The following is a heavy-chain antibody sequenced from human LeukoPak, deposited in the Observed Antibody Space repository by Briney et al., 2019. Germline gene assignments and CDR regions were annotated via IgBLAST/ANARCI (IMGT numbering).Heavy chain of an antibody. CDR3: ATGGPMGSS. J-gene: IGHJ4*02. Sequence: GGSLRLSCAASGLTFSRSWMHWVRQTPGKGLEWVAGIKEDGGQKDYVASVRGRFTISRDNARNSLYLQMNNLRADDTAVYYCATGGPMGSSWGQGTLVIVSS. V-gene: IGHV3-7*01. CDR1: GLTFSRSW. CDR2: IKEDGGQK. D-gene: IGHD3-10*01.